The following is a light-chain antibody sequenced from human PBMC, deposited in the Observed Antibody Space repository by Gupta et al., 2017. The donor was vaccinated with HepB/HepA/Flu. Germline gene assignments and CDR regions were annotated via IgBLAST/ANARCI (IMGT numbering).Light chain of an antibody. V-gene: IGLV2-23*02. CDR3: CSYAGSSTFLYV. CDR2: EVS. CDR1: SSDVVSYNL. Sequence: QSALTQPASVSGSPGQSITISCPGTSSDVVSYNLVSWYQQHPGKAPKLMIYEVSKRPSGVSNRFSGSKSGNTASLTISGLQAEDEADYYCCSYAGSSTFLYVFGTGTKVTVL. J-gene: IGLJ1*01.